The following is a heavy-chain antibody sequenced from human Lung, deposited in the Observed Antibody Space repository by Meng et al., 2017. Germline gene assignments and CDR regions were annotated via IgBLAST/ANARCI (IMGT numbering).Heavy chain of an antibody. J-gene: IGHJ2*01. V-gene: IGHV4-30-4*01. Sequence: QGQRQGQGLGLGKPSQTLSLTCTVSGGSISSSNYYWSWIRQPPGKGLEWSGHIYNSGSTYYNPSLKSRITISVDTSKNQFSLKLSSVTAADTAVYYCARGQKGYFDLWGRGTLVTVSS. CDR2: IYNSGST. CDR3: ARGQKGYFDL. CDR1: GGSISSSNYY.